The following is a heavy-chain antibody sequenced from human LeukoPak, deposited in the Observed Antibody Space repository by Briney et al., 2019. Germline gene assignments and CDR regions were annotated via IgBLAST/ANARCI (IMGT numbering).Heavy chain of an antibody. CDR2: IKQDGSEK. Sequence: PGGSLRLSCAASGFTFSSYWMSWVRQAPGKGLEWVANIKQDGSEKYYVDSVKGRFTISRDNAKNSLYLQMNSLRAEDTAVYYCARVGGVVVPAAYYYYYYGMDVWGQGTTVTVSS. J-gene: IGHJ6*02. D-gene: IGHD2-2*01. V-gene: IGHV3-7*01. CDR3: ARVGGVVVPAAYYYYYYGMDV. CDR1: GFTFSSYW.